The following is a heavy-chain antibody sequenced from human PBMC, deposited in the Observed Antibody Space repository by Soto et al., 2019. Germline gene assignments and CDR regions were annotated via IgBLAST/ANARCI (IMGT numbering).Heavy chain of an antibody. J-gene: IGHJ4*02. CDR2: LSSDGFGA. D-gene: IGHD3-16*01. Sequence: GGSLRLSCAASGFSLSPYWMHWVRQVPGRGLEWVARLSSDGFGAAYADSVKGRFFISRDIARNTLSLQMNSLRADDTAVYYGARDLGGPDYWGRGTEVTVSS. V-gene: IGHV3-74*03. CDR3: ARDLGGPDY. CDR1: GFSLSPYW.